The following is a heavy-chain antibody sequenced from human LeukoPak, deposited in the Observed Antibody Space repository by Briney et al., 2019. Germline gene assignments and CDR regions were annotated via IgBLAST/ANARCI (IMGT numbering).Heavy chain of an antibody. CDR2: ISGSGDNT. J-gene: IGHJ4*02. CDR3: AKGSYYDSSGSFYFDY. D-gene: IGHD3-22*01. V-gene: IGHV3-23*01. CDR1: GFTFSSYA. Sequence: DPGGSLRLSCAASGFTFSSYAMSWVRQAPGKGLEWVSGISGSGDNTYYADSVKGRFTISRDNSKNTLYVQANSLGTEDTAAYYCAKGSYYDSSGSFYFDYWGQGTLVTVSS.